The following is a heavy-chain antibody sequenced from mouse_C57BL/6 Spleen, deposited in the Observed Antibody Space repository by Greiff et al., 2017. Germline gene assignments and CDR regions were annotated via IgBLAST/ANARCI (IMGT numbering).Heavy chain of an antibody. Sequence: VQLQESGAELVRPGASVTLSCKASGYTFTDYEMHWVKQTPVHGLEWIGAIDPETGGTAYNQKFKGKAILTADKSSSTAYMELRSLTSEDSAVYYCTRRGPDDYGAYWGQGTLVTVSA. CDR3: TRRGPDDYGAY. D-gene: IGHD2-4*01. CDR2: IDPETGGT. CDR1: GYTFTDYE. V-gene: IGHV1-15*01. J-gene: IGHJ3*01.